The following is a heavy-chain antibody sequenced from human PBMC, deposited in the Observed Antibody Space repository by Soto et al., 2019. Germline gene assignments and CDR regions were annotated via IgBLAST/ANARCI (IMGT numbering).Heavy chain of an antibody. V-gene: IGHV3-74*01. CDR1: GFTLSSYW. CDR2: INSDGSST. D-gene: IGHD3-22*01. J-gene: IGHJ4*02. Sequence: EVQLVESGGGLVQPGGSLRLSCAASGFTLSSYWMHWVRQAPGKGLVWVSRINSDGSSTSYADSVKGRFTISRNNATNTLYLQMNSLRAEDTAVYYCARDPGTGYYDSSGYYYDWGQGTLVTVSS. CDR3: ARDPGTGYYDSSGYYYD.